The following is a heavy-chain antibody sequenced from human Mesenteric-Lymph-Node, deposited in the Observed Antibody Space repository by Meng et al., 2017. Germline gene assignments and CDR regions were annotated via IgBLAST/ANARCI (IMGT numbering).Heavy chain of an antibody. Sequence: SETLSLTCTVSGGSISSGGYYWSWIRQHPGKGLEWIGYIYYSGSTYYNPSLKSRVTISVDTSKNQFSLKLSSVTAADTAVYYCARAGGVTMKYDYWGQGTLVTVSS. CDR3: ARAGGVTMKYDY. J-gene: IGHJ4*02. D-gene: IGHD3-22*01. CDR2: IYYSGST. CDR1: GGSISSGGYY. V-gene: IGHV4-31*03.